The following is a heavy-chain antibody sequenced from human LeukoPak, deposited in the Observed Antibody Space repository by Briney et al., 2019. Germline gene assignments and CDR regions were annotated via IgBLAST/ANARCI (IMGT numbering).Heavy chain of an antibody. Sequence: GGSLRLSCAASGFTFSSYGMPWVRQAPGKGLEWVAFIRYDGSNKYYADSVKGRFTISRDNSKNTLYLQMNSLRAEDTAVYYCAKDEGYRYYYNRSGYLQYWGQGTLVTVSS. CDR2: IRYDGSNK. J-gene: IGHJ4*02. D-gene: IGHD3-22*01. CDR3: AKDEGYRYYYNRSGYLQY. V-gene: IGHV3-30*02. CDR1: GFTFSSYG.